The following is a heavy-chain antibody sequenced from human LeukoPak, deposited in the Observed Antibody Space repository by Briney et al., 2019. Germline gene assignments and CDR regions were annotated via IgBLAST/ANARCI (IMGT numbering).Heavy chain of an antibody. Sequence: GGSLRLSCAASGFTFSSYSMNWVRQAPGKGLEWVSSISSSSGYIYYADSVKGRFTISRDNAKNSLYLQMNSLRAEDTAVYYCARGVAVAGDAFDIWGQGTMVTVSS. D-gene: IGHD6-19*01. J-gene: IGHJ3*02. V-gene: IGHV3-21*01. CDR2: ISSSSGYI. CDR3: ARGVAVAGDAFDI. CDR1: GFTFSSYS.